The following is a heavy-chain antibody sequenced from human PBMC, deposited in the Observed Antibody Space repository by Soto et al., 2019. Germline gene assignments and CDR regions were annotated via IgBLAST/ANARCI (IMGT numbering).Heavy chain of an antibody. V-gene: IGHV3-23*01. J-gene: IGHJ4*02. D-gene: IGHD7-27*01. Sequence: GGSLRLSCAASGFTFSTYSIAWVRLTSGRGLEWVSTISGSGGTTYYADSVKGRFTVSRANSRNTLYLQMNSLRAEDTAIYYCAKYAGLSPGVRFNFDHWGQGVLVTVSS. CDR1: GFTFSTYS. CDR3: AKYAGLSPGVRFNFDH. CDR2: ISGSGGTT.